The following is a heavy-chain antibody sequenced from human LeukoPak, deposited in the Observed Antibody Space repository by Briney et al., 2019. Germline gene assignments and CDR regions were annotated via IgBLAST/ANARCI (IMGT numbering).Heavy chain of an antibody. CDR3: AGRWRGTLDY. CDR2: IYSTGTT. J-gene: IGHJ4*02. CDR1: GTFVSGFY. V-gene: IGHV4-4*09. Sequence: PSKTLSLTCTVSGTFVSGFYWTWIRQPPGKGLEWIGFIYSTGTTSYNSSLQSRVTISVDTSKNQFSLKLKSVIAADTAIYYCAGRWRGTLDYWGRGTLVAVSS. D-gene: IGHD5-24*01.